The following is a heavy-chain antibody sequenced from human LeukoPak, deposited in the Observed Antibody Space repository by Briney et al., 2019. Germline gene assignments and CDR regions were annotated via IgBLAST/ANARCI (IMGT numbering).Heavy chain of an antibody. CDR2: INHSGST. D-gene: IGHD6-19*01. CDR1: GGSFSGYY. V-gene: IGHV4-34*01. CDR3: ARGRGSGWYFYYYMDV. Sequence: PSETLSLTCAVYGGSFSGYYWSWIRLPPGKGLEWIGEINHSGSTNYNPSLKSRVTISVDTSKDQFSLKLSSVTAADTAVYYCARGRGSGWYFYYYMDVWGKGTTVTVPS. J-gene: IGHJ6*03.